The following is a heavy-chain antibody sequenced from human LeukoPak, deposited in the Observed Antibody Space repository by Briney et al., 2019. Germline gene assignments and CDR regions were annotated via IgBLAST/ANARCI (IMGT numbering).Heavy chain of an antibody. J-gene: IGHJ4*02. CDR3: ARAPGYSYGTGGYYFDY. Sequence: SKTLSLTCTVSGGSISSYYWSWIRQPPGKGLEWIGNIYYSGSTNYNPSLKSRVTISLDTSKKQFSLKLSSVTAADTAVYYCARAPGYSYGTGGYYFDYWGQGTLVTVSS. D-gene: IGHD5-18*01. CDR2: IYYSGST. CDR1: GGSISSYY. V-gene: IGHV4-59*01.